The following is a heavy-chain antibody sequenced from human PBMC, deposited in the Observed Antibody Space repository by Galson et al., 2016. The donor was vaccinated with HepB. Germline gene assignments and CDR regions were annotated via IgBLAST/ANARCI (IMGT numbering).Heavy chain of an antibody. V-gene: IGHV3-30*18. J-gene: IGHJ6*03. Sequence: SLRLSCAASGLTFSSHGIHWVRQAPGKGLEWVAVISYDGNTKYFADSVRGRFTISRDNSKHTLYLQMNSLRTEDTAVYYCAKEGPQYDVLTGPMDVWGKGTTVTVSS. CDR3: AKEGPQYDVLTGPMDV. CDR2: ISYDGNTK. D-gene: IGHD3-9*01. CDR1: GLTFSSHG.